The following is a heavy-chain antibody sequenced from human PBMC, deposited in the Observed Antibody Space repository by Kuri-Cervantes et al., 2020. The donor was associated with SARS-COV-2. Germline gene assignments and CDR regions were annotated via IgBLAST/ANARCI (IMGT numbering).Heavy chain of an antibody. J-gene: IGHJ6*03. CDR3: ARGAANYYYMDV. Sequence: GESLKISCAASGFTFSSYAMHWVRQAPGKGLEWVAVIWYDGENEYYAGSVKGRFTISRDNSKNTVSLHMNSLRAEDTAMYYCARGAANYYYMDVWGKGTTVTVSS. CDR2: IWYDGENE. CDR1: GFTFSSYA. D-gene: IGHD3-16*01. V-gene: IGHV3-33*08.